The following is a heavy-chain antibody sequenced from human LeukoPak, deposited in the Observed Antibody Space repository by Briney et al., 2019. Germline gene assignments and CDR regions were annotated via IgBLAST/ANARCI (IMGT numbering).Heavy chain of an antibody. J-gene: IGHJ1*01. CDR2: LYYSGST. D-gene: IGHD4-17*01. V-gene: IGHV4-39*07. CDR1: GGSISSSSYC. Sequence: PSETLSLTCTVSGGSISSSSYCWGWIRQPPGKGLEWIGSLYYSGSTYYNPSLKSRVTISVDTSKNQFSLKLSSVTAADTAVYYCARGEDGDYYFQHWGQGTLVTVSS. CDR3: ARGEDGDYYFQH.